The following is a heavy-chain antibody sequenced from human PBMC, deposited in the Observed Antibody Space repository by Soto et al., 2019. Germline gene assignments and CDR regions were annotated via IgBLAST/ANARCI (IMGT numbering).Heavy chain of an antibody. CDR1: GGSFSGYY. Sequence: QVQLQQWGAGLLKPSETLSLTCAVYGGSFSGYYWSWIRQPPGKGLEWIGEINHSGSTNYNPSLKSRVTISVDTSKTQFALKLSSVTAADTAVYYCASRGYFDWFDPWGQGTLVTVSS. J-gene: IGHJ5*02. D-gene: IGHD6-13*01. CDR2: INHSGST. V-gene: IGHV4-34*01. CDR3: ASRGYFDWFDP.